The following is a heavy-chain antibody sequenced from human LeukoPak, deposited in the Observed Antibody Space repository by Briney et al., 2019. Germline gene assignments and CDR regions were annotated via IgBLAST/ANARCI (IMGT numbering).Heavy chain of an antibody. V-gene: IGHV2-5*01. Sequence: TLSLTCTVSGGSISSYYWSWIRQPPGKALEWLALIYWNDDKRYSPSLKSRLTITKDTSKNQVVLTMTNMDPVDTATYYCAHRQVYSSSSFDYWGQGTLVTVSS. CDR1: GGSISSYYW. CDR3: AHRQVYSSSSFDY. CDR2: IYWNDDK. J-gene: IGHJ4*02. D-gene: IGHD6-6*01.